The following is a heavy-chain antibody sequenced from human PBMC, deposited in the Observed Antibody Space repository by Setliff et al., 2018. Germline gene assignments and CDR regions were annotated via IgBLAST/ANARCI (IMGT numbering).Heavy chain of an antibody. J-gene: IGHJ4*02. CDR3: ARPGRSNYWDSFDY. D-gene: IGHD3-10*01. CDR1: GFPFSSYS. Sequence: LRLSCAASGFPFSSYSMNWVRQAPGKGLEWVSSISSSSSYIYYVDSVKGRFTISRDNAKNSLYLQMNSLRADDTAVYYCARPGRSNYWDSFDYWGQGTLVTVSS. V-gene: IGHV3-21*01. CDR2: ISSSSSYI.